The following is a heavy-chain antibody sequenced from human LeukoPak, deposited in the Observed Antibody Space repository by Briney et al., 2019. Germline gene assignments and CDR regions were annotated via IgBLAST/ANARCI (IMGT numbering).Heavy chain of an antibody. CDR3: ARRDGYNEFLDY. CDR1: GYSFTSYW. CDR2: IYPGDSGT. J-gene: IGHJ4*02. Sequence: GESLQISCKGSGYSFTSYWIGWGRQMPGKGLEWMGIIYPGDSGTRYSPSFQGHVTISADKSISTAYLQWNSLKASDTAMYFCARRDGYNEFLDYWGQGTLVTVSS. D-gene: IGHD5-24*01. V-gene: IGHV5-51*01.